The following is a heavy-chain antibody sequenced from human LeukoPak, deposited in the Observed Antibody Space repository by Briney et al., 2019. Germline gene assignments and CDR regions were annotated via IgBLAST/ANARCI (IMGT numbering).Heavy chain of an antibody. J-gene: IGHJ4*02. CDR2: IYISGNT. V-gene: IGHV4-4*07. CDR1: GASISRYY. CDR3: ARDISAALSEDY. D-gene: IGHD6-13*01. Sequence: SETLSLTCTVSGASISRYYWSWIRQPAGKGLEWIGRIYISGNTNYNPSLKSRVTMSVDTSKNQFSLKMSSVTAADTAVYYCARDISAALSEDYWGQGILVTVSS.